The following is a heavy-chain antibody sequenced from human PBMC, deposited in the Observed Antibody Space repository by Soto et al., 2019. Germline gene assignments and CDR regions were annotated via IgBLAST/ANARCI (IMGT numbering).Heavy chain of an antibody. V-gene: IGHV3-23*01. CDR2: ISGSGGST. D-gene: IGHD3-10*01. Sequence: GGSLRLSCATSGFILSDCSMNWVRQAPGKGLEWVSAISGSGGSTYYADSVKGRFTISRDNSKNTLYLQMNSLRAEDTAVYYCAKEGFSGSYYNLTLNYYYYYYMDVWGKGTTVTVSS. J-gene: IGHJ6*03. CDR1: GFILSDCS. CDR3: AKEGFSGSYYNLTLNYYYYYYMDV.